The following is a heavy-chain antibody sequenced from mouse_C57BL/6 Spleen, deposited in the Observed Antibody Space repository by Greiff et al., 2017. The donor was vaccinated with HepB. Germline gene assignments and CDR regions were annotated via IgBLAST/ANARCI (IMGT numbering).Heavy chain of an antibody. V-gene: IGHV1-52*01. J-gene: IGHJ1*03. CDR1: GYTFTSYW. CDR2: IDPSDSET. CDR3: ARERKDGGYFDV. Sequence: QVQLQQSGAGLVRPGSSVKLSCKASGYTFTSYWMHWVKQRPIQGLEWIGNIDPSDSETHYNQKFKDKATLTVDKSSSTAYMQLSSLTSEDSAVYYCARERKDGGYFDVWGTGTTVTVSS.